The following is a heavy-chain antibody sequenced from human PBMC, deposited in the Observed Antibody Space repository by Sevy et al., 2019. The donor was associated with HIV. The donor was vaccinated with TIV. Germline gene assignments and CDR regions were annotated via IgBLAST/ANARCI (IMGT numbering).Heavy chain of an antibody. J-gene: IGHJ3*01. D-gene: IGHD6-13*01. Sequence: GGSLRLSCEASGFTFFSHVMSWVRQAPGKGLEWVSGLRGSGGTTYYADSVKGRFSISRDNSKNKLYLQMSSLRIEDTAVYYCATGTTDSSISWVFDVWGQGTMVTVSS. CDR1: GFTFFSHV. V-gene: IGHV3-23*01. CDR3: ATGTTDSSISWVFDV. CDR2: LRGSGGTT.